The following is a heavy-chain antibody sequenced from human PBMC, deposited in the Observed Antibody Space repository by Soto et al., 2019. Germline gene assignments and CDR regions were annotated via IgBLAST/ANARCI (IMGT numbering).Heavy chain of an antibody. CDR3: SRKYHTAGTPYYYYYMDV. CDR2: IYDGGRK. D-gene: IGHD1-1*01. J-gene: IGHJ6*03. V-gene: IGHV3-66*01. Sequence: GGSLRLSCAASGFTVSSNYMSWVRQAPGKGLEWVKIIYDGGRKYYVDSVKGRFTISRDNAKNTLYLQMNSLRAKDTAVYYCSRKYHTAGTPYYYYYMDVWGKGTTVTVSS. CDR1: GFTVSSNY.